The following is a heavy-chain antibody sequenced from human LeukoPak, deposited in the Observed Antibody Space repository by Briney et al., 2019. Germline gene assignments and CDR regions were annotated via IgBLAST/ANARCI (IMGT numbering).Heavy chain of an antibody. D-gene: IGHD3-3*01. CDR2: IYYSGST. J-gene: IGHJ5*02. CDR1: GGSISSDDYY. CDR3: ARVSVNYDFWSGYPSPDWFDP. V-gene: IGHV4-30-4*01. Sequence: SKTLSLTCTVSGGSISSDDYYWSWIRQPPGKGLEWIGYIYYSGSTYYNPSLKSRVTITVDTSKNQFSLKLSSVTAADTAVYYCARVSVNYDFWSGYPSPDWFDPWGQGTLVTVSS.